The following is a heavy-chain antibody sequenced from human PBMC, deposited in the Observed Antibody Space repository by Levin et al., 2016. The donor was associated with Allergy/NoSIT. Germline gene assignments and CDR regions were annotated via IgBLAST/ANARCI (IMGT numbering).Heavy chain of an antibody. J-gene: IGHJ4*02. Sequence: SETLSLTCAVSGGSISSGGYSWSWIRQPPGQGLEWIGYIYHSGNTYYNSSLKSRVTISLDTSKNQFSLKLSSVTAADTAVYYCARQEGSSGYYYSGIDYWDQGTLVTVSS. D-gene: IGHD3-22*01. CDR1: GGSISSGGYS. CDR3: ARQEGSSGYYYSGIDY. V-gene: IGHV4-30-2*02. CDR2: IYHSGNT.